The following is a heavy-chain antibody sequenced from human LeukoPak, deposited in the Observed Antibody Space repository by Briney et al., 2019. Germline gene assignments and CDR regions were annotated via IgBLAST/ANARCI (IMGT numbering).Heavy chain of an antibody. D-gene: IGHD3-22*01. CDR2: IKEDGSEE. CDR3: AIDWLAGNPYHAFDL. Sequence: GGSLRLSCAACGFTFSSYWMTWVRQAPGKGLECVANIKEDGSEEYYVDSVKGRFSISRDNAKNSLHLQMNSLRAEDTAVYYCAIDWLAGNPYHAFDLWGKGTMVTVSS. J-gene: IGHJ3*01. CDR1: GFTFSSYW. V-gene: IGHV3-7*01.